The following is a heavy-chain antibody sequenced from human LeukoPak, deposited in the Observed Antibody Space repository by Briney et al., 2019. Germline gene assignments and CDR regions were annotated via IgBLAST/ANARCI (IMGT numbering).Heavy chain of an antibody. CDR2: ITSRGEST. Sequence: GGSLRLSCAASGFTFSIYAMSWVRQAPGKGLQWVSSITSRGESTWYVDSVKGRFTITRDNSENTLYMQMDRLRAEDTAVYYCARDRPNYYGSDGHYYRRDGDYWGRGTLVSVSS. J-gene: IGHJ4*02. D-gene: IGHD3-22*01. CDR1: GFTFSIYA. CDR3: ARDRPNYYGSDGHYYRRDGDY. V-gene: IGHV3-23*01.